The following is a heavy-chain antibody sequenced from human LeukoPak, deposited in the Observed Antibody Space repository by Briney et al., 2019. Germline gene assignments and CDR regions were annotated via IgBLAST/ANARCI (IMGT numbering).Heavy chain of an antibody. CDR2: IYNSGST. CDR1: NGFISIYY. Sequence: PSETLSLTCSVSNGFISIYYWSWIRQPPGKGLEWIGYIYNSGSTNYNPSLKSRVTISVDTSKNQFSLKLSSVTAADTAVYYCARDLGGAGDYYYYMDVWGKGTTVTISS. CDR3: ARDLGGAGDYYYYMDV. V-gene: IGHV4-59*01. J-gene: IGHJ6*03. D-gene: IGHD2-21*01.